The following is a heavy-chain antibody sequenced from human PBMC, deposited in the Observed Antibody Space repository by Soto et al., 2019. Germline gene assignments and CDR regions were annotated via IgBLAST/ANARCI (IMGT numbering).Heavy chain of an antibody. D-gene: IGHD6-13*01. Sequence: QITLKESGPPLVKPTQTLTLTCTFSGFSLSTSGVGVGWIRQPPGKALEWLALIYWNDDKRYSPSLKSRLTITKDTSKNQVVLTMTNMDPVDTATYYCAHRGGPYSSSWYAQERFDPWGQGTLVTVSS. CDR1: GFSLSTSGVG. V-gene: IGHV2-5*01. CDR3: AHRGGPYSSSWYAQERFDP. J-gene: IGHJ5*02. CDR2: IYWNDDK.